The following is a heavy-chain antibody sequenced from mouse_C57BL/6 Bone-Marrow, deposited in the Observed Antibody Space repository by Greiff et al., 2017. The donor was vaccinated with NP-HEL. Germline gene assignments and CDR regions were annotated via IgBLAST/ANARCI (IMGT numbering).Heavy chain of an antibody. J-gene: IGHJ2*01. CDR2: INPSSGYT. CDR3: ARSSMITGYFDY. CDR1: GYTFTSYW. D-gene: IGHD2-4*01. V-gene: IGHV1-7*01. Sequence: VQLQESGAELAKPGASVKLSCKASGYTFTSYWMHWVKQRPGQGLDWIGYINPSSGYTKYNQKVKDKATLTADKSSSTAYMQLSSLTYEDSAVYDCARSSMITGYFDYWGQGTTLTVSS.